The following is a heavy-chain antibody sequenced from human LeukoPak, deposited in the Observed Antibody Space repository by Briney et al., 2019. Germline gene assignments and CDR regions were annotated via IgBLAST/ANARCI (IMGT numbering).Heavy chain of an antibody. V-gene: IGHV3-9*01. D-gene: IGHD5-18*01. CDR1: GFTFDDYA. CDR2: ISWNSGSI. CDR3: AKGAGYSHGHGYFDY. Sequence: GRSLRLSCAASGFTFDDYAMHWVRQAPGKGLEWVSGISWNSGSIGYADSVKGRFTISRDNAKNSLYLQMNSLRAEDTALYYCAKGAGYSHGHGYFDYWGQGTLVTVSS. J-gene: IGHJ4*02.